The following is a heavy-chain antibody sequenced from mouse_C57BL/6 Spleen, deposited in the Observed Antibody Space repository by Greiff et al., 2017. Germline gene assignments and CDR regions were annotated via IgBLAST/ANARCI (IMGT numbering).Heavy chain of an antibody. CDR3: ARHGGGYDVGFAY. Sequence: EVKLMESGGGLVKPGGSLKLSCAASGFTFSSYTMSWVRQTPEKRLAWVATISGGGGNTYYPDSVKGRFTISRDNATNTLYLQMSSLRSEDTALYYCARHGGGYDVGFAYWGQGTLVTVSA. J-gene: IGHJ3*01. V-gene: IGHV5-9*01. CDR1: GFTFSSYT. CDR2: ISGGGGNT. D-gene: IGHD2-2*01.